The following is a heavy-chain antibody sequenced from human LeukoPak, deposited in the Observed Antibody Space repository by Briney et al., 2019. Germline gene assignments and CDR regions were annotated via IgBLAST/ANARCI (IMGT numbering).Heavy chain of an antibody. CDR1: GGSISSYY. CDR2: IYYSGST. V-gene: IGHV4-59*01. CDR3: ARVSTMVRGVHFDY. Sequence: SETLSLTCTVSGGSISSYYWSWIRQPPGKGLEWIGYIYYSGSTNYNPPLKSRVTISVDTSKNQFSLKLSSVTAADTAAYYCARVSTMVRGVHFDYWGQGTLVTVSS. J-gene: IGHJ4*02. D-gene: IGHD3-10*01.